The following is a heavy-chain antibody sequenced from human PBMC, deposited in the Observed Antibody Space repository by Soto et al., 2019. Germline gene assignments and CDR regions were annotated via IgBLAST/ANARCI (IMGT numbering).Heavy chain of an antibody. V-gene: IGHV3-30*18. CDR1: GFTFRLFG. D-gene: IGHD3-10*01. CDR3: AKGEVRGIIPSYFDY. Sequence: PGGSLRLSCAGSGFTFRLFGMNWVRQAPGKGLEWVARISNDGSNEYCVDSVKGRFTISRDNSKNTLYLQMDSLRAEDTAVYYCAKGEVRGIIPSYFDYWGLGTLVTVSS. CDR2: ISNDGSNE. J-gene: IGHJ4*02.